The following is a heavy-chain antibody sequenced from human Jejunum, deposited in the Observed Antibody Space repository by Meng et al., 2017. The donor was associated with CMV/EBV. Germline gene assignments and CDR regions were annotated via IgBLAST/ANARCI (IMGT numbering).Heavy chain of an antibody. D-gene: IGHD2/OR15-2a*01. J-gene: IGHJ4*02. CDR1: GGSINSYY. V-gene: IGHV4-59*01. Sequence: VSGGSINSYYWGWIRQPPGKGLEWIGSIYYSGSTNYNPSLKSRVTISVDTSKNQFSLKLSSVTAADTAVYYCARVLNSGTFYKFDYWGQGTLVTVSS. CDR3: ARVLNSGTFYKFDY. CDR2: IYYSGST.